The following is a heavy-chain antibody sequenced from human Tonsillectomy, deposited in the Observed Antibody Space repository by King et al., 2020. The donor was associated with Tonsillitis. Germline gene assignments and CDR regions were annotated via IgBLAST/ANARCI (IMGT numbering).Heavy chain of an antibody. J-gene: IGHJ4*02. V-gene: IGHV2-70*01. CDR2: IDWVDDK. D-gene: IGHD3-22*01. CDR1: GFSLSTSGMC. CDR3: ARCGVVARAFDY. Sequence: VTLKESGPALVKPTQTLTLTCTFSGFSLSTSGMCVSWIRQPPGKALEWLALIDWVDDKYYSTSLKTRLTISKDTSKNQVVLTMTNMDPVDTATSYCARCGVVARAFDYWGQGTLVTVSS.